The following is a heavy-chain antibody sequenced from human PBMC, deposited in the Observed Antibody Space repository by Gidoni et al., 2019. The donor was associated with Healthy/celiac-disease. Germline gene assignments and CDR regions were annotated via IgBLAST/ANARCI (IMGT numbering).Heavy chain of an antibody. CDR3: ARTSRSGWYVFDY. Sequence: QVQLQASGPGLVKPSETLSLTCTVSGGSISRYYWSWIRQPPGKGLEWIGYIYYRGSPNYTPPLKSRVTISVYTSKTQFSLKLSSVTAADTAVYYCARTSRSGWYVFDYWGQGTLVTVSS. V-gene: IGHV4-59*01. J-gene: IGHJ4*02. CDR1: GGSISRYY. CDR2: IYYRGSP. D-gene: IGHD6-19*01.